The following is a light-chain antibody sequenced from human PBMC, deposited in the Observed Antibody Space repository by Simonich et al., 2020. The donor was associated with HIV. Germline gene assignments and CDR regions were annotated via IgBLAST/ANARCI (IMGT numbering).Light chain of an antibody. CDR1: QSLLGSNGYNY. CDR2: LGS. J-gene: IGKJ3*01. CDR3: MQALQTPFT. V-gene: IGKV2-28*01. Sequence: DIVMTQSPLSLPVTPGEPASISCRSSQSLLGSNGYNYLGWYLQKPGQSPQLLIYLGSNRASGVPDRFSGSGSGKDFTLKISRVEAEDVGVYYCMQALQTPFTFGPGTRVDIK.